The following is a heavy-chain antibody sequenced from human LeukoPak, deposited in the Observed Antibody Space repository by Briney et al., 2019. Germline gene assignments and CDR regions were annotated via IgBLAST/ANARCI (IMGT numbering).Heavy chain of an antibody. CDR3: ARDDSSSTSCYMIGDY. J-gene: IGHJ4*02. CDR1: GGTFSSYA. D-gene: IGHD2-2*02. CDR2: IIPIFGTA. Sequence: SVKVSCKASGGTFSSYAISWVRQAPGQGLEWMGGIIPIFGTANYAQKFQGRVTITTDESTSTAYMELSSLRSEDTAVYYCARDDSSSTSCYMIGDYWGQGTLVTVSS. V-gene: IGHV1-69*05.